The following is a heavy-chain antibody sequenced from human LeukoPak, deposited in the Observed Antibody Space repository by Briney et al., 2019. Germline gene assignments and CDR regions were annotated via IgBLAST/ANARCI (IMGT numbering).Heavy chain of an antibody. CDR3: GKMSNYYNSLGYYACDI. CDR2: IYSGGSA. J-gene: IGHJ3*02. V-gene: IGHV3-66*01. CDR1: GFIVSRKY. D-gene: IGHD3-22*01. Sequence: GGSLRLSCAASGFIVSRKYMSWVRQAPGKGLEWVSVIYSGGSADYADSVKGRFTISRDNSKNTLHLQMKSLRAEDTAVYYCGKMSNYYNSLGYYACDIWGEGTMVTVSS.